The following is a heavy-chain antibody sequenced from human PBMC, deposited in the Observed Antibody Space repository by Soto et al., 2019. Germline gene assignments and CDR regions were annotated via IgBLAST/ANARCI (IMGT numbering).Heavy chain of an antibody. CDR2: INHSGST. CDR1: GVSFSGNY. D-gene: IGHD1-7*01. V-gene: IGHV4-34*01. J-gene: IGHJ3*02. CDR3: ARARITGTSPLADAFDI. Sequence: ETLSPTCSVYGVSFSGNYWSWIRPPPGKGLEWIGEINHSGSTNYNPSLKSRVTISVDTSKNQFSLKLSSVTAADTAVYYCARARITGTSPLADAFDIWGQGTMVTV.